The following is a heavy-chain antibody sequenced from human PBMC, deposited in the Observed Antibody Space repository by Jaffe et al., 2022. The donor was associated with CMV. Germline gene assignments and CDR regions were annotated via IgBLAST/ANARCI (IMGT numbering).Heavy chain of an antibody. D-gene: IGHD3-10*01. V-gene: IGHV4-34*01. CDR1: GGSFSGYY. Sequence: QVQLQQWGAGLLKPSETLSLTCAVYGGSFSGYYWSWIRQPPGKGLEWIGEINHSGSTNYNPSLKSRVTISVDTSKNQFSLKLSSVTAADTAVYYCARGRRKRYGSGSHEKIYYYYYMDVWGKGTTVTVSS. CDR3: ARGRRKRYGSGSHEKIYYYYYMDV. CDR2: INHSGST. J-gene: IGHJ6*03.